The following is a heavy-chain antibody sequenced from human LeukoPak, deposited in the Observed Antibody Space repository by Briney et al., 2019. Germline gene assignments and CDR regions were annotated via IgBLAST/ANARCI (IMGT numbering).Heavy chain of an antibody. CDR3: ARDPPYFSDTKDYMDV. CDR1: GYTFTSHY. V-gene: IGHV1-46*01. D-gene: IGHD3-22*01. CDR2: INPSGGST. J-gene: IGHJ6*03. Sequence: GASVKVSCKASGYTFTSHYMHWVRQAPGQGLEWMGIINPSGGSTSYAQKFQGRVTMTRDMSTNTVYMELSSLRSEDTAVYYCARDPPYFSDTKDYMDVWGKGTTVTVSS.